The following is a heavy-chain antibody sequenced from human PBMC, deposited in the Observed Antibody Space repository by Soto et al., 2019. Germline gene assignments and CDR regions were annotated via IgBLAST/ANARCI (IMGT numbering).Heavy chain of an antibody. J-gene: IGHJ4*02. CDR2: IWYDGSYK. V-gene: IGHV3-33*01. CDR3: ARGYLGDSSSWYGHFDY. Sequence: QVQLVESGGGVVQPGRSLRLSCVASGFTFSSYGMHWVRQAPGRGLEWVAIIWYDGSYKYYADSVKGRFTISRDNSKNTLYLQMNCLRVEDTAVYYCARGYLGDSSSWYGHFDYWGQGTLVTVSS. CDR1: GFTFSSYG. D-gene: IGHD6-13*01.